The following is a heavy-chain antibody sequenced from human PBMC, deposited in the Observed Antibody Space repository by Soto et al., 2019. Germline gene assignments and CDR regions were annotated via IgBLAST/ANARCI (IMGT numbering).Heavy chain of an antibody. J-gene: IGHJ5*02. Sequence: HVPLEQSAGEVRKPGASVKVSCRASGYSFIGYGMTWLRQAPGQGPEWMGWISTHDGNTNPAQKFQGRVTMTADKATNTAYMELRSLTSDDTAVYYCARDFYGSGRGWFDPWGQGTLVTVSS. CDR3: ARDFYGSGRGWFDP. V-gene: IGHV1-18*01. CDR2: ISTHDGNT. CDR1: GYSFIGYG. D-gene: IGHD3-10*01.